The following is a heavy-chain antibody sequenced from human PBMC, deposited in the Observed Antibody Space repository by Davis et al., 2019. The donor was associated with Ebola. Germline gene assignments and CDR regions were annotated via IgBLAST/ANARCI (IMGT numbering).Heavy chain of an antibody. CDR1: GFTFSSYS. D-gene: IGHD2-15*01. CDR2: ISSGSSTI. Sequence: GGSLRLSCAASGFTFSSYSMNWVRQAPGKGLEWVSYISSGSSTIYYADSVKGRFTISRDNAKNSLYLQMNSLRDEDTAVYYCARVGYDPRYCSGGSCLLVYYYGMDVWGQGTTVTVSS. J-gene: IGHJ6*02. V-gene: IGHV3-48*02. CDR3: ARVGYDPRYCSGGSCLLVYYYGMDV.